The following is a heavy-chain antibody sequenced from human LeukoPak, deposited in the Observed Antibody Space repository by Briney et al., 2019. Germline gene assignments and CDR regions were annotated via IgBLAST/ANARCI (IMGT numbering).Heavy chain of an antibody. CDR3: AKGDKPVIAMVKFDY. Sequence: GGSLRLSCAASGFTFSSYAMSWVRQAPGKGLDWVSAISGSGWSTYYADPVKGRFTMSRDNSKNTLYMQMNSLRAEDTAVYYCAKGDKPVIAMVKFDYWGQGTLVTVSS. CDR1: GFTFSSYA. CDR2: ISGSGWST. J-gene: IGHJ4*02. D-gene: IGHD5-18*01. V-gene: IGHV3-23*01.